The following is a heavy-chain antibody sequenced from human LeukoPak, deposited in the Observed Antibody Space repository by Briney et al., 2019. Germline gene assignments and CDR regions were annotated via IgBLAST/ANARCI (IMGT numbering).Heavy chain of an antibody. CDR1: GGSISSSSYY. Sequence: PSETLSLTCTVSGGSISSSSYYWGWIRQPPGRGLEWIGSIYYSGSTYYNPSLKSRVTISVDRSKNQFSLKLSSVTAADTAVYYCARGTEGFGELFRWGQGTLVTVSS. J-gene: IGHJ4*02. CDR2: IYYSGST. V-gene: IGHV4-39*07. CDR3: ARGTEGFGELFR. D-gene: IGHD3-10*01.